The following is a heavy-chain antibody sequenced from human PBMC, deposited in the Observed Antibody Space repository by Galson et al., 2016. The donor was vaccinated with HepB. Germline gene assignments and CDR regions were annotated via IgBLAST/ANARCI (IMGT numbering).Heavy chain of an antibody. J-gene: IGHJ6*02. D-gene: IGHD2-2*01. Sequence: SLRLSCAASGFTFSSYGMHWVRQAPGKGLEWVAIIWYDGSDKYYADSVKGRFTISRDSSKNTLCLQMNSLRAEDTAVYYCARDPQYQLTNYYYYGMDVWGQGTTVTV. CDR3: ARDPQYQLTNYYYYGMDV. CDR2: IWYDGSDK. CDR1: GFTFSSYG. V-gene: IGHV3-33*01.